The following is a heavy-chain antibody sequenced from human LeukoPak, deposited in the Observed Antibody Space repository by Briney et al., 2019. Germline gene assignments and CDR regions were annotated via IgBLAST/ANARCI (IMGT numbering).Heavy chain of an antibody. D-gene: IGHD4-17*01. CDR3: ASLTTVTQGYFDS. CDR1: GGSFGSYY. Sequence: PSETLSLTCTVYGGSFGSYYWSWIRQPPGKGLEWIGYIYYSGSTNYNPSLKSRLTISVDTSKNQFSLKLSSVTATDTAVYYCASLTTVTQGYFDSWGQGTLVTVSS. J-gene: IGHJ4*02. V-gene: IGHV4-59*08. CDR2: IYYSGST.